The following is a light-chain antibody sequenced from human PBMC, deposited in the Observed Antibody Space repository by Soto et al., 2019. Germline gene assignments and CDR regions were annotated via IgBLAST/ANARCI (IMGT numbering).Light chain of an antibody. V-gene: IGLV1-40*01. Sequence: QAVVMQPPSVSGAPGQRVTISCTGGYSNIGAGYDVHWYQQLPGTAPKLLIYAYINRPSGVPERFSASRSGASASLAITGLRADDEADYFCQSYDSTLGGSVFGGGTKLTVL. CDR3: QSYDSTLGGSV. CDR1: YSNIGAGYD. J-gene: IGLJ2*01. CDR2: AYI.